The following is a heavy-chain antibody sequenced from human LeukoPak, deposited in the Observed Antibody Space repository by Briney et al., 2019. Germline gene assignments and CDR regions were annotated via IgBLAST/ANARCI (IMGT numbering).Heavy chain of an antibody. D-gene: IGHD3-10*02. Sequence: GGSLRLSCAAFGFTFSSYEMNWVRQAPGRGREWVSYISSSGSTIYYADSVKDRFTISRDNAKNSLYLQMNSLRAEDTAVYYCAELGITVIGGVWGKGTTVTISS. CDR1: GFTFSSYE. J-gene: IGHJ6*04. CDR3: AELGITVIGGV. V-gene: IGHV3-48*03. CDR2: ISSSGSTI.